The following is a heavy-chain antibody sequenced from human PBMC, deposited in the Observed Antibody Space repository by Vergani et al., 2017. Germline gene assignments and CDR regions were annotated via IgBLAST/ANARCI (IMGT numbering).Heavy chain of an antibody. CDR2: IYYSGTT. CDR1: GAYVGSGGYY. Sequence: QVQLEESCPGLVQPSETPSLTCTVSGAYVGSGGYYWSWVRQRPGMGLDWIGYIYYSGTTYYNPSLESRLTSSLDPSENHLSLKLTSVTAADTVVYYCARQKDYYMCVWGKGATVTVS. CDR3: ARQKDYYMCV. J-gene: IGHJ6*03. V-gene: IGHV4-31*03.